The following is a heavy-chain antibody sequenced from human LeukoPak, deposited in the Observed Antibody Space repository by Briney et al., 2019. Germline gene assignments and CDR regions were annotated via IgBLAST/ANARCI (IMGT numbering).Heavy chain of an antibody. J-gene: IGHJ6*03. CDR1: GYTLTSYY. V-gene: IGHV1-2*02. Sequence: ASVKVSCKASGYTLTSYYLHWVRQAPGQGLEWLGWINLNGGGTLSAQKFQGRVTMTRDASISTAYMELSGLRSDDTAVYYCATRCTNGVCYKAYYMDVWGKGTTVTVSS. D-gene: IGHD2-8*01. CDR2: INLNGGGT. CDR3: ATRCTNGVCYKAYYMDV.